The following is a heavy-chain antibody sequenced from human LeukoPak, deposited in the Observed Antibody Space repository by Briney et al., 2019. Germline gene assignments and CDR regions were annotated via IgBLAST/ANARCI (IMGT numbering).Heavy chain of an antibody. J-gene: IGHJ4*02. CDR1: GFTFSSYG. CDR2: IWYDGSNK. CDR3: ARAALLDYYDSSGYNDY. D-gene: IGHD3-22*01. Sequence: GGSLRLSCAASGFTFSSYGMHWVRQAPGKGLEWVAVIWYDGSNKYYADSVKGRFTISRDNSKNTLYLQMNSLRAEDTAVYYCARAALLDYYDSSGYNDYWGQGTLVTVSS. V-gene: IGHV3-33*01.